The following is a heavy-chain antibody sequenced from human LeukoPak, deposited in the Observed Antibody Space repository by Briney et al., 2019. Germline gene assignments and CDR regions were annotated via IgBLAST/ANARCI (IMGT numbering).Heavy chain of an antibody. CDR3: ARDYGDYEYYFDY. D-gene: IGHD4-17*01. Sequence: PGGSLRLSCAASEFTFSNYWMNWVRQAPGKGLEWVANIKQDGSEKYYVDSVKGRFTISRDNAKNSLYLQMNSLRAEDTAVYYCARDYGDYEYYFDYWGQGTLVTVSS. CDR1: EFTFSNYW. V-gene: IGHV3-7*01. J-gene: IGHJ4*02. CDR2: IKQDGSEK.